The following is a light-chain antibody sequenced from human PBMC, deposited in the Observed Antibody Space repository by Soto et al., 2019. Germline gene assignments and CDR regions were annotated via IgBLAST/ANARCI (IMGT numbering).Light chain of an antibody. CDR3: QQRSNRPIT. J-gene: IGKJ5*01. V-gene: IGKV3-11*01. CDR1: QSVSSY. Sequence: EIVLTQSPGTLSLSPGERATLSCRASQSVSSYLAWYQQKPGQAPRLLIYDASNRATSIPARFSGSGSGTDFTLTISSLEPEDFAVYYCQQRSNRPITFGQGTKLDIK. CDR2: DAS.